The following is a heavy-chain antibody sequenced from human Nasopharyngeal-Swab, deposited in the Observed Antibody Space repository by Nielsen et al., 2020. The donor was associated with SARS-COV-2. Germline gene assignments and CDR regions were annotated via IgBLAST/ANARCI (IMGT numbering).Heavy chain of an antibody. J-gene: IGHJ4*02. D-gene: IGHD6-13*01. CDR2: INHSGST. V-gene: IGHV4-34*01. CDR3: ASRYSSSWYKAYYFDY. Sequence: WIRQPPGKGLEWIGEINHSGSTNYNPSLKSRVTISVDTSKNQFSLKLSSVTAADMAVYYCASRYSSSWYKAYYFDYWGQGTLVTVSS.